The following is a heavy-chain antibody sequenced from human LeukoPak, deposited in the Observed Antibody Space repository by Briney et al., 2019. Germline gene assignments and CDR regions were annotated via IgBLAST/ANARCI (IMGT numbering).Heavy chain of an antibody. V-gene: IGHV3-23*01. Sequence: TGGSLRLSCAASGFTFSSYAMSWVRQAPGKGLEWVSAISGSGGSTYYADSVKGRFTISRDNSKNTLYLQMNSLRAEDTAVYYCAKGTFGYSGYELWVGDFDYWGQGTLVTVSS. CDR3: AKGTFGYSGYELWVGDFDY. CDR1: GFTFSSYA. D-gene: IGHD5-12*01. J-gene: IGHJ4*02. CDR2: ISGSGGST.